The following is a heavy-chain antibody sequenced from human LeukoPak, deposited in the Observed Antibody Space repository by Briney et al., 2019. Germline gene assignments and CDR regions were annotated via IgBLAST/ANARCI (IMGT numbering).Heavy chain of an antibody. CDR3: ARAAGTTTGGMDV. J-gene: IGHJ6*02. V-gene: IGHV3-30-3*01. D-gene: IGHD1-14*01. Sequence: GGSLRLSCEASRFTSTSYAIHWVRQAPGKGLEWVAVISYDGSYKYYADSVKGRFTMSRDYSKNTVYLQMNSLRVEDTAVYYCARAAGTTTGGMDVWGQGTMGTVSS. CDR2: ISYDGSYK. CDR1: RFTSTSYA.